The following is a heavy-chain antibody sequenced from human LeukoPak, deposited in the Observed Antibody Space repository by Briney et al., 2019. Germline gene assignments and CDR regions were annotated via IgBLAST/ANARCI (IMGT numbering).Heavy chain of an antibody. V-gene: IGHV4-30-4*08. CDR1: GGSISSGDYY. CDR3: ARGYCRSSSCPSFDY. Sequence: SETLSLTCTVSGGSISSGDYYWSWIRQPPGKGLEWIGYIYYSGSTYHNPSLKSRVTISVDTSKNQFSLELNSVTAADTAVYYCARGYCRSSSCPSFDYWGQGTLVTVSS. J-gene: IGHJ4*02. CDR2: IYYSGST. D-gene: IGHD2-2*01.